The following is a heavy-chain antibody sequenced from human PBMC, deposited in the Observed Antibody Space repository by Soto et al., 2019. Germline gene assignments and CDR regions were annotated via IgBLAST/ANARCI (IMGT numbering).Heavy chain of an antibody. CDR1: GYTFTRYT. V-gene: IGHV1-3*01. J-gene: IGHJ4*02. Sequence: ASVKVSCEASGYTFTRYTMHWVRQAPGQRLEWMGWINAGNGNTKYSQKFQGRVTITRDTSASTAYMELSSLRSEDTAVYYCARVYSEYSSSFFDYWGQGTLVTVSS. CDR2: INAGNGNT. D-gene: IGHD6-6*01. CDR3: ARVYSEYSSSFFDY.